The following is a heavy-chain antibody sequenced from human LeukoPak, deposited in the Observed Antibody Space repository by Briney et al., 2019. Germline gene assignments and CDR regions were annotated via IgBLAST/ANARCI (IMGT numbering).Heavy chain of an antibody. D-gene: IGHD3-10*01. V-gene: IGHV3-23*01. CDR2: IPDSGGDT. Sequence: GGSLRLSRAASGFTFSRYAMSWVRQAPGKGLEWVSSIPDSGGDTYYAGSVKGRFTISRDNSKNTLYLQMNSLRAADTAVYYCAERVTMVRGVVTKRAEYFQDGGQGTLVTVSS. CDR1: GFTFSRYA. J-gene: IGHJ1*01. CDR3: AERVTMVRGVVTKRAEYFQD.